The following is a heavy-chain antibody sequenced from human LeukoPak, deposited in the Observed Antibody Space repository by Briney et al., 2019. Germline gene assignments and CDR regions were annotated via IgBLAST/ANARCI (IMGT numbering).Heavy chain of an antibody. CDR2: IKQDGSEK. J-gene: IGHJ4*02. D-gene: IGHD3-22*01. CDR3: ARDKYYDRYFDS. V-gene: IGHV3-7*01. Sequence: GGSLRLSCAASGFTFNSNWMSWVRQAPGKGLEWVANIKQDGSEKYYVDSVKGRFTISRDNARNSASLQMNSLRAEDTAVYYCARDKYYDRYFDSWGQGTLVTVSS. CDR1: GFTFNSNW.